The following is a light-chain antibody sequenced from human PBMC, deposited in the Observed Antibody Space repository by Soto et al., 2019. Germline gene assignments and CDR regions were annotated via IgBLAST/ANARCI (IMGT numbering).Light chain of an antibody. Sequence: PGERVTLSCRASQSVSSSYLTWYQQKPGQAPRLLIYGASTRATGIPARFSGSGSGTDFTLTISSLQPEDFAVYYCHQDYNLPTFGGGTKVEIK. CDR1: QSVSSSY. CDR3: HQDYNLPT. V-gene: IGKV3D-7*01. J-gene: IGKJ4*01. CDR2: GAS.